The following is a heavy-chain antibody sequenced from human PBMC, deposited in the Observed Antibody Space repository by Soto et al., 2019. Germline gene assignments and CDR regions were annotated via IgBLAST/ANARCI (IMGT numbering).Heavy chain of an antibody. CDR2: ISVLNGYA. CDR1: GYSFHNSG. D-gene: IGHD1-1*01. J-gene: IGHJ5*01. V-gene: IGHV1-18*01. Sequence: QVQLVQSGPELKKPGASVKVSCKTSGYSFHNSGISWVRQAPGQGLEWMGWISVLNGYAHYGQKFQGRVIMTADTFPSTASIELRGLRSDDTAMYYCSKNGTTWFASWGPGTPVTVSS. CDR3: SKNGTTWFAS.